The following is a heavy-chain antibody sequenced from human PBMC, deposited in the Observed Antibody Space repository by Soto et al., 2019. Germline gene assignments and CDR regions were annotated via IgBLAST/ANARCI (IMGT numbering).Heavy chain of an antibody. CDR3: ARLSAAGNYYYYGMDV. CDR2: MYYSGST. D-gene: IGHD6-13*01. Sequence: SETLSLTCTVSGGSISSSIYYWGWIRQPPGKGLEWIGSMYYSGSTYYNPSLKSRVTIFVDTSKNQFSLKLSSVTAADTAVYYCARLSAAGNYYYYGMDVWGQGTTVTAP. J-gene: IGHJ6*02. CDR1: GGSISSSIYY. V-gene: IGHV4-39*01.